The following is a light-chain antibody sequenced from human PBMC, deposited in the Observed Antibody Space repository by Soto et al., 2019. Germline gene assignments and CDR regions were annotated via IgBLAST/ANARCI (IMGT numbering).Light chain of an antibody. CDR2: DVS. V-gene: IGLV2-14*01. J-gene: IGLJ2*01. CDR1: SSDVGGYNY. CDR3: SSYTNRV. Sequence: SALTQPASVSGSPGQSITISCTGTSSDVGGYNYVSWYQQHPGKAPKLMIYDVSNRPSGVSNRFSGSKSGNTASLTISGPQAEDEADYYCSSYTNRVFGGGTKLTVL.